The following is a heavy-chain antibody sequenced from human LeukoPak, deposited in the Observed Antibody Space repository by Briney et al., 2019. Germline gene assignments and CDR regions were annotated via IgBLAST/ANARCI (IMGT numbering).Heavy chain of an antibody. D-gene: IGHD4-17*01. Sequence: GGSLRLTCAPSGFTFSSYGMHWVRQAPGKGLEWVAVIWNDGSHEYYADSEKGRFTISRDNSRNTVYLQMSDLRGEDTAVYYCAKDATEYGDSHFDIWGRRSVGTVSS. J-gene: IGHJ4*02. CDR1: GFTFSSYG. CDR3: AKDATEYGDSHFDI. CDR2: IWNDGSHE. V-gene: IGHV3-33*06.